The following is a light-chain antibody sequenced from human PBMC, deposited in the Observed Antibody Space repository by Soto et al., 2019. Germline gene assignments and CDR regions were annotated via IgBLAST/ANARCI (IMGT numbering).Light chain of an antibody. CDR3: SSYAGSNNVYA. Sequence: QSVLTQPPSASGSPGQSVTISCTGTSSDVGGYNYVSWYQQHPGKAPKLMIYEVSKRPSGVPDRFSGSKSGNTASLTVSGLQAEDEADYYCSSYAGSNNVYAFGTGTKVTVL. CDR2: EVS. J-gene: IGLJ1*01. CDR1: SSDVGGYNY. V-gene: IGLV2-8*01.